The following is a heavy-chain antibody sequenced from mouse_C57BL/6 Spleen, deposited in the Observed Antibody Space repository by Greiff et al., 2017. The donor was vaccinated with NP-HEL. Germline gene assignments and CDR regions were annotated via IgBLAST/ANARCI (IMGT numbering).Heavy chain of an antibody. J-gene: IGHJ3*01. CDR2: ISSGGDYI. CDR1: GFTFSSYA. Sequence: DVMLVGSGEGLVKPGGSLKLSCAASGFTFSSYAMSWVRQTPEKRLEWVAYISSGGDYIYYADTVKGRFTISRDNARKTLYMQMSSLKSEDTAMYYCTIDWFAYWGQGTLVTVSA. V-gene: IGHV5-9-1*02. CDR3: TIDWFAY.